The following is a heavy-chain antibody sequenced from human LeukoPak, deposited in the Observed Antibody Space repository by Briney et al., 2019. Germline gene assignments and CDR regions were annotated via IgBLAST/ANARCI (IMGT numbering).Heavy chain of an antibody. J-gene: IGHJ4*02. D-gene: IGHD3-9*01. V-gene: IGHV3-21*01. CDR3: GRGGGYYDILTGYYTDFDY. CDR1: GFTFSSYA. Sequence: GGSLRLSCAASGFTFSSYAMSWVRQAPGKGLEWVSSISSSSSYIYYADSVKGRFTISRDNAKNSLYLQMNSLRAEDTAVYYWGRGGGYYDILTGYYTDFDYWGQGTLVTVSS. CDR2: ISSSSSYI.